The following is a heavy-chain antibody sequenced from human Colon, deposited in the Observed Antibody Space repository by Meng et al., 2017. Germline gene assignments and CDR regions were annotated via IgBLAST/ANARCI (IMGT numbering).Heavy chain of an antibody. CDR2: ISHDGGAI. CDR1: TFTFSLYS. J-gene: IGHJ5*02. D-gene: IGHD4/OR15-4a*01. V-gene: IGHV3-30*04. CDR3: AREPDYRAWLDP. Sequence: QGQLVESGGGVVEPGRSMRLSCVDSTFTFSLYSMHWVRQAPGKGLEWVAVISHDGGAIFYADSAKGRFTISRDNSKNTLYLEMNSLRDEDTAVYYCAREPDYRAWLDPWGQGTLVTVSS.